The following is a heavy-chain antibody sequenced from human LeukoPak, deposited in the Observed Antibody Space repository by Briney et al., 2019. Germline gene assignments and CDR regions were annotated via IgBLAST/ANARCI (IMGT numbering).Heavy chain of an antibody. CDR3: AKRGGSEYNWFDP. CDR1: GFTFSSYG. V-gene: IGHV3-30*18. D-gene: IGHD3-10*01. J-gene: IGHJ5*02. Sequence: PGGSLRLSCAASGFTFSSYGMHWVRQAPGKGLEWVAVISYDGSNKYYADSVKGRFTISRDNSKNTLYLQMNSLRAEDTAVYYCAKRGGSEYNWFDPWGQGALVTVSS. CDR2: ISYDGSNK.